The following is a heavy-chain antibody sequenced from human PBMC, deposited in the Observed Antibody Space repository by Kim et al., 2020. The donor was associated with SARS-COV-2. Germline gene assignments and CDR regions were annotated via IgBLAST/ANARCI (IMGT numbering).Heavy chain of an antibody. CDR2: IYYSGSN. CDR1: GGSVSSCAYY. D-gene: IGHD1-26*01. J-gene: IGHJ4*02. V-gene: IGHV4-31*03. CDR3: ARLTSGGGSYLGDFDY. Sequence: SETLSLTCTVSGGSVSSCAYYWSWIRQHPGKGLEWIGYIYYSGSNYYSPSLKSRVTISVDTSNNPFSLKLSSVTAADTAVYYCARLTSGGGSYLGDFDYWGQGTLVTVSS.